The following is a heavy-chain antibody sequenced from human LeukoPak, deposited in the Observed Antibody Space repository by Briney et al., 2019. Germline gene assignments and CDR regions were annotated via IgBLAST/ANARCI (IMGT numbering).Heavy chain of an antibody. V-gene: IGHV4-61*02. CDR3: PLSVWHDLEN. J-gene: IGHJ4*02. Sequence: SQTLSLTCTVSGGSISSGSYYWSWIRQPAGKGLEWIGRIYTSGSTNYNPSLKSRVTISVDTSKNQFSLKLSSVTAADTAVYYCPLSVWHDLENWGQGTLVTVSS. D-gene: IGHD3-3*01. CDR1: GGSISSGSYY. CDR2: IYTSGST.